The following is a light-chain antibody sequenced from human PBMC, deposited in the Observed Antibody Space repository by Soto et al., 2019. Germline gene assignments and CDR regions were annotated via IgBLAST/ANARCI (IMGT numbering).Light chain of an antibody. CDR1: QSVSSSY. V-gene: IGKV3D-15*01. CDR3: QQYNSWPRT. Sequence: EIVMTKSPATLSVSPGERATLSCRASQSVSSSYLAWYQQKPGQAPRLLIYDASSRATGIPDRFSGSGSGTEFTLSISSLQSEDFAVYYCQQYNSWPRTFGQGTKVDIK. CDR2: DAS. J-gene: IGKJ1*01.